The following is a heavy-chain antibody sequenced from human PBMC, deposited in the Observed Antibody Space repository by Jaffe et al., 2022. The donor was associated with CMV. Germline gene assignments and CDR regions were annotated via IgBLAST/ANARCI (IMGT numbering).Heavy chain of an antibody. J-gene: IGHJ6*03. CDR2: INHSGST. Sequence: QVQLQQWGAGLLKPSETLSLTCAVYGGSFSGYYWSWIRQPPGKGLEWIGEINHSGSTNYNPSLKSRVTISVDTSKNQFSLKLSSVTAADTAVYYCARVIRYCSGGSCRIYYYYYMDVWGKGTTVTVSS. CDR3: ARVIRYCSGGSCRIYYYYYMDV. CDR1: GGSFSGYY. D-gene: IGHD2-15*01. V-gene: IGHV4-34*01.